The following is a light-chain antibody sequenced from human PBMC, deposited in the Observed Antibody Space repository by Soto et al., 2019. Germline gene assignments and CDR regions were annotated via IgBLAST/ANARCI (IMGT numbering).Light chain of an antibody. CDR2: DVS. Sequence: QSALTQPASVSGSPGQSITISCTGTSSDVGGYNSVSWYQQHPGEAPKLMIYDVSNRPSGVSNHFSGSKSGNTASLTISGLQAEDEADYYCNSYTTTSTPVFGGGTQLTVL. J-gene: IGLJ2*01. CDR3: NSYTTTSTPV. V-gene: IGLV2-14*03. CDR1: SSDVGGYNS.